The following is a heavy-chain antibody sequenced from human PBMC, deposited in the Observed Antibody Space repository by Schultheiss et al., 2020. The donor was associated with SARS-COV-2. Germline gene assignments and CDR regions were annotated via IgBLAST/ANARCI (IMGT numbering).Heavy chain of an antibody. CDR3: ARDQGYGSGSYLVGMDV. J-gene: IGHJ6*02. CDR1: GDSVSDGGYY. Sequence: SQTLSLTCSVSGDSVSDGGYYWNWLRQHPGKGLEWIGYIFYSGNTHYNPSLESRTTISMDTSKNQFSLNLTSVTAADSAVYYCARDQGYGSGSYLVGMDVWGQGTTVTVSS. CDR2: IFYSGNT. V-gene: IGHV4-31*03. D-gene: IGHD3-10*01.